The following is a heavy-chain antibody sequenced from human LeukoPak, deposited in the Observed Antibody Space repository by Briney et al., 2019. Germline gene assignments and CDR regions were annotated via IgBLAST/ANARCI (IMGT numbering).Heavy chain of an antibody. J-gene: IGHJ4*02. CDR3: ARVPLWWLTPFDF. D-gene: IGHD5-12*01. Sequence: SETLFLTCAVSGGSLSPHYWSWIRRPLGKGLEWIGEINNRGTTNYSPSLRGRATISVDTSKNQFSLRLTSVTAADAAIYYCARVPLWWLTPFDFWDQGTLATVSS. CDR1: GGSLSPHY. CDR2: INNRGTT. V-gene: IGHV4-34*01.